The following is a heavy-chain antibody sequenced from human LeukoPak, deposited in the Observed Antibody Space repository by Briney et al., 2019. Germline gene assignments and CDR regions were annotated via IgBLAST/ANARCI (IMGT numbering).Heavy chain of an antibody. V-gene: IGHV4-39*01. D-gene: IGHD5-18*01. J-gene: IGHJ4*02. CDR3: ARLSGASGYSYGYVDY. Sequence: SETLSLTCTVSGGSISSSSYYWGWIRQPPGKGLEWIGSIYYSGSTYYNPSLKSRVTISVDTSKNQFSLKLSSVTAADTAVYYCARLSGASGYSYGYVDYWGQGTLVTVSS. CDR1: GGSISSSSYY. CDR2: IYYSGST.